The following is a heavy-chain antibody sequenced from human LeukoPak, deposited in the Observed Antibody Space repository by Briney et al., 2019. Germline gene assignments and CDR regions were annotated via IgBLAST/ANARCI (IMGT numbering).Heavy chain of an antibody. D-gene: IGHD2-8*02. J-gene: IGHJ4*02. V-gene: IGHV4-34*01. CDR2: VNYIGII. CDR3: VLAMSGALTD. CDR1: GGSFRGHS. Sequence: SETLSLICAVSGGSFRGHSWTWIRQTPGKGLEWIGEVNYIGIIDYNPSLKSRVTISIDTSRDQFSLNLASVTAADTGIYYCVLAMSGALTDWGQGTRVAVSS.